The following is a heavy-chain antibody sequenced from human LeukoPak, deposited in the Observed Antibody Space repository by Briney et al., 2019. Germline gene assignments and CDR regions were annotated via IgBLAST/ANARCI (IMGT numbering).Heavy chain of an antibody. V-gene: IGHV3-30*18. J-gene: IGHJ5*02. CDR1: GFTFSSYA. Sequence: GGSLRLSCAASGFTFSSYAMSWVRQAPGKGLEWVAVISFDGSHEYYADSAKGRFTISRDNSKNTLYLQMNSLRAEDMAVYYCVKGVGPTKSGPFDPWGQGTLVTVSS. D-gene: IGHD1-26*01. CDR3: VKGVGPTKSGPFDP. CDR2: ISFDGSHE.